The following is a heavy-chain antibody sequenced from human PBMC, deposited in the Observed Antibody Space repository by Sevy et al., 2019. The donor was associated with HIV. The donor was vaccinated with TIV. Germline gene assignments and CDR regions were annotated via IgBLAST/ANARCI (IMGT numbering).Heavy chain of an antibody. CDR1: GFTSGAFA. CDR3: AKPNWNFRADWFDT. Sequence: GGSLRLSCKVTGFTSGAFAMSWVRQTPGKGLVWISSISGSGGLTHYADSVKGRFTISRDKSKGTVDLEMNSLRGDDTAVYYCAKPNWNFRADWFDTWGQGTVVTVSS. D-gene: IGHD1-7*01. CDR2: ISGSGGLT. J-gene: IGHJ5*02. V-gene: IGHV3-23*01.